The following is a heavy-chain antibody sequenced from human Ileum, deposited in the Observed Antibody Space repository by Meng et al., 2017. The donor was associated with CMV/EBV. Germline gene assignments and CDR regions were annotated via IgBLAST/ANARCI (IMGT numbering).Heavy chain of an antibody. Sequence: SVKVSCKASGCTFSSYAISWVRQAPGQGLEWMGGIIPIFGTANYAQKFQGRVTITTDESTSTAYMELSSLRSEDTAVYYCARGRGEWVVVVPAAIDGGYYYGMDVWGQGTTVTVSS. J-gene: IGHJ6*02. CDR1: GCTFSSYA. D-gene: IGHD2-2*01. V-gene: IGHV1-69*05. CDR2: IIPIFGTA. CDR3: ARGRGEWVVVVPAAIDGGYYYGMDV.